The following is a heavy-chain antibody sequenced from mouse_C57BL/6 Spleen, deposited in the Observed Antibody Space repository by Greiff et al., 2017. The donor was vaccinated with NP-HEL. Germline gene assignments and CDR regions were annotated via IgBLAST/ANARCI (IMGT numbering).Heavy chain of an antibody. V-gene: IGHV1-4*01. J-gene: IGHJ3*01. CDR3: ARFYDYDWFAY. CDR2: INPSSGYT. D-gene: IGHD2-4*01. Sequence: VQLQQSGAELARPGASVKMSCKASGYTFTSYTMHWVKQRPGQGLEWIGYINPSSGYTKYNQKFKDKATLTADISSSTAYMQLSSLTSEDSAVYYCARFYDYDWFAYWGQGTLVTVSA. CDR1: GYTFTSYT.